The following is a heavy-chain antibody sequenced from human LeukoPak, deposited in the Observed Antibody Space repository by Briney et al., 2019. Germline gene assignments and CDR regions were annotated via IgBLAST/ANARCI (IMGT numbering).Heavy chain of an antibody. V-gene: IGHV3-48*03. Sequence: PGGSLRLSCAASGFTFSSYEMNWVRQAPGKGLEWVSYISSSGSTIYYADSVKGRFTTSRDNAKNSLYLQMNSLRAEDTAVYYCARDRPGVPLGYWGQGTLVTVSS. J-gene: IGHJ4*02. D-gene: IGHD3-16*01. CDR1: GFTFSSYE. CDR2: ISSSGSTI. CDR3: ARDRPGVPLGY.